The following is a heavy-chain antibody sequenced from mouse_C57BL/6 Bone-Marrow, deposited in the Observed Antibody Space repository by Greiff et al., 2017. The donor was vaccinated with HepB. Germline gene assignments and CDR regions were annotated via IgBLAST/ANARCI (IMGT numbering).Heavy chain of an antibody. J-gene: IGHJ4*01. CDR2: IWRGGST. V-gene: IGHV2-5*01. CDR3: AKRGLLRPYAMDY. Sequence: QVQLQQSGPGLVQPSQSLSITCTVSGFSLTSYGVHWVRQSPGKGLEWLGVIWRGGSTDYNAAFMSRLSITKDNSKSQVFFKMNSLQADDTAIYYCAKRGLLRPYAMDYWGQGTSVTVSS. CDR1: GFSLTSYG. D-gene: IGHD2-3*01.